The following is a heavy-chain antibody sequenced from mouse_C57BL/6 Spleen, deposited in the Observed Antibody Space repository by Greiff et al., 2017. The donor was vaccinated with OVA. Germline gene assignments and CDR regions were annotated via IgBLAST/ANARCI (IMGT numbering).Heavy chain of an antibody. Sequence: EVQLQQSGPELVKPGASVKISCKASGYTFTDYYMNWVKQSHGKSLEWIGDINPNNGGTSYNQKFKGKATLTVDKSSSTAYMELRSLTSEDSAVYYCARPPYYSNPYYFDYWGQGTTLTVSS. CDR3: ARPPYYSNPYYFDY. CDR2: INPNNGGT. D-gene: IGHD2-5*01. V-gene: IGHV1-26*01. J-gene: IGHJ2*01. CDR1: GYTFTDYY.